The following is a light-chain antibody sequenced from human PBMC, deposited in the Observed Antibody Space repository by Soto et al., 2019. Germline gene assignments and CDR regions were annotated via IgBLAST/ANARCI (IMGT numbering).Light chain of an antibody. CDR3: QQFHSFSRT. CDR2: DAS. Sequence: DIQMTQSPSTLSASVGDRVTNTCRASQNINSWLAWYQQKPGKAPNLLIYDASTLESGVPSRFSGSGSGTEFTLTISSLQPEDFATYYCQQFHSFSRTFGQGTKVEVK. J-gene: IGKJ1*01. CDR1: QNINSW. V-gene: IGKV1-5*01.